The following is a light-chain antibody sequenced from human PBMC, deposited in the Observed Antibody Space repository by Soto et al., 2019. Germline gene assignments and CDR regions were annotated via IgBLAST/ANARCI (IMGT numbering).Light chain of an antibody. CDR2: DVS. CDR1: SSDVGGSNY. Sequence: QSVLTQPASVSGSSGQSMTISCTGTSSDVGGSNYVSWYQQHPGKALKLMIYDVSNRPSGVSNLFSGSKSGNTASLTTSGLQAEDAADYYCSSYTSSSHYGFGPGTKLTVL. J-gene: IGLJ1*01. CDR3: SSYTSSSHYG. V-gene: IGLV2-14*01.